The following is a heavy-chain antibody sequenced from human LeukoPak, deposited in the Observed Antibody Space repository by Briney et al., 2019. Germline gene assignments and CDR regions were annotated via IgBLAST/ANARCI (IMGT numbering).Heavy chain of an antibody. Sequence: SETLSLTCAVYGGSFSGYYWSWIRQSPGKGLEWIGSIHPSGRLYNNPSLESRVTISIDTSKNQFSLNLNSVTAADTAVYFCSRGLDSRKLGYWGQGTLVTVSS. V-gene: IGHV4-34*01. J-gene: IGHJ4*02. D-gene: IGHD3-22*01. CDR1: GGSFSGYY. CDR3: SRGLDSRKLGY. CDR2: IHPSGRL.